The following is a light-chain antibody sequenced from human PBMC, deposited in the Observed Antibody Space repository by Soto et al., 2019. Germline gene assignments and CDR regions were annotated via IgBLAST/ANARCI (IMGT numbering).Light chain of an antibody. CDR1: QSISSY. V-gene: IGKV1-39*01. J-gene: IGKJ2*01. CDR2: AAS. CDR3: QQSYSTPYT. Sequence: DIQMTQSPSSLSASVGDRVTITCRASQSISSYLNWYQQKPGKAPKVLIYAASSLQSGVPSRFSGSGPGADFTLTISSLQPEDFATYYCQQSYSTPYTFGQGTKVDIK.